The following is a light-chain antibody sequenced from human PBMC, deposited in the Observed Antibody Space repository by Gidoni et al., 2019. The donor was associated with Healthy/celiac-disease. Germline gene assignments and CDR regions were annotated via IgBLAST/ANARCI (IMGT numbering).Light chain of an antibody. CDR3: QQYNNWPPEGT. V-gene: IGKV3-15*01. J-gene: IGKJ1*01. Sequence: IVLTHSPATLSVSPGERATLSCRAIQSVSRNLAWYKQQPGQAPRLLIYGASTRATGIPARFSGSGAGTEFTLTISRLQSEDCAVYYCQQYNNWPPEGTFGQGTKVEIK. CDR1: QSVSRN. CDR2: GAS.